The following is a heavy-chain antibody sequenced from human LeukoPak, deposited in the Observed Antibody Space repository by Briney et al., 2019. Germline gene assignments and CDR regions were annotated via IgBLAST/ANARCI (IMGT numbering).Heavy chain of an antibody. CDR3: AKESSGYYFDY. J-gene: IGHJ4*02. Sequence: GKSLRLSCAASGFTFSAYGMHWVRLAPGKGLEWVAVISYDGSNKYYADSVKGRFTISRDNSKNTLYLQMNSLRAEDTAVYYCAKESSGYYFDYWGQGTLVTVSS. D-gene: IGHD3-22*01. CDR1: GFTFSAYG. CDR2: ISYDGSNK. V-gene: IGHV3-30*18.